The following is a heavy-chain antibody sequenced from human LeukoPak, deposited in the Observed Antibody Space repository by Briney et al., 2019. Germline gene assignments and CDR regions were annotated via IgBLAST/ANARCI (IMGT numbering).Heavy chain of an antibody. CDR2: IYPGDSDT. CDR1: GYTFTNYW. V-gene: IGHV5-51*01. D-gene: IGHD3-10*01. J-gene: IGHJ4*02. Sequence: KKPGESLKISCQASGYTFTNYWIGWVRQMPGKGLEWMGIIYPGDSDTKYSPSFQGQVTMSADKSIRTAYLQWSSLKASDTAMYYRARRELSPKRFFDYWGQGTLVTVS. CDR3: ARRELSPKRFFDY.